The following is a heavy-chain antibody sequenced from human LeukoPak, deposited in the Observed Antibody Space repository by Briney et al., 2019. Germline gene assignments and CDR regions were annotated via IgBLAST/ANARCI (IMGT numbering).Heavy chain of an antibody. CDR3: ARAPERWYSYGSYTYHYMEV. CDR1: GGSINSYY. D-gene: IGHD3-10*01. CDR2: ISYSGST. V-gene: IGHV4-59*01. J-gene: IGHJ6*03. Sequence: SETLSLTCSVSGGSINSYYWNWIRQPPGKGLEWIGSISYSGSTNYSPSLESRLTISVDTSKNQISLKLTSVTAADTAIYYCARAPERWYSYGSYTYHYMEVWGRGTTVTVSS.